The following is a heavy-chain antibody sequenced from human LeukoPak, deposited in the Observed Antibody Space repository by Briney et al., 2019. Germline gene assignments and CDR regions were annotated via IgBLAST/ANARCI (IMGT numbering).Heavy chain of an antibody. CDR1: GFTFSSYW. D-gene: IGHD1-26*01. V-gene: IGHV3-53*01. CDR2: IYSGGST. J-gene: IGHJ4*02. Sequence: GGSLRLSCAASGFTFSSYWMHWVRQAPGKGLVWVSVIYSGGSTYYADSVKGRFAISRDNSKNTLYLQMNSLRAEDTAVYYCARVGEGAAKDWGQGTLVTVSS. CDR3: ARVGEGAAKD.